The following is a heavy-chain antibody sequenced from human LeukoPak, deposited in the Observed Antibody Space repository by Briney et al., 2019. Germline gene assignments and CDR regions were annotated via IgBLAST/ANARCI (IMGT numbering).Heavy chain of an antibody. CDR3: AKAVSGEIVGASVFDY. Sequence: GGSLRLSCAASGFTFSSYWMSWVRQAPGKGLEWVSGISWNSGSIGYADSVKGRFTISRDNAKNSLYLQMNSLRAEDMALYYCAKAVSGEIVGASVFDYWGQGTLVTVSS. D-gene: IGHD1-26*01. V-gene: IGHV3-9*03. CDR1: GFTFSSYW. J-gene: IGHJ4*02. CDR2: ISWNSGSI.